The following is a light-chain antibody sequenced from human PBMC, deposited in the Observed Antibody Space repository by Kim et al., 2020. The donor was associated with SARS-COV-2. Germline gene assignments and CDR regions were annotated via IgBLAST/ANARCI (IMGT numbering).Light chain of an antibody. J-gene: IGLJ2*01. CDR2: DKN. CDR3: NPRDHTANHPVV. CDR1: SLRTYY. Sequence: SSELTQDPAVSVALGQTVRITCQGDSLRTYYASWYQQKPGQAPVLFIYDKNNRPSGIPDRFSASRSENTASLTITGAQAEDEADYYCNPRDHTANHPVVF. V-gene: IGLV3-19*01.